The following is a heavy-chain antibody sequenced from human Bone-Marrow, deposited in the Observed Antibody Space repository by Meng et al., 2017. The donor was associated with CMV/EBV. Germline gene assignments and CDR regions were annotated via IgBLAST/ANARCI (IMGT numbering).Heavy chain of an antibody. J-gene: IGHJ6*02. CDR2: IYSGGST. V-gene: IGHV3-66*01. Sequence: GGSLRLSCAASGFTVSSNYMSWVRQAPGKGLEWVSVIYSGGSTYYADSVKGRFTISRDNAKNSLYLQMNSLRAEDTAVYYCARGDYDFWSGYSYGMDVWGQGTTVTVSS. CDR1: GFTVSSNY. CDR3: ARGDYDFWSGYSYGMDV. D-gene: IGHD3-3*01.